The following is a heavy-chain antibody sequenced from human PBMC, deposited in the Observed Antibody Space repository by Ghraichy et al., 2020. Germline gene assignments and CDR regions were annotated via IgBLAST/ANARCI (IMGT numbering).Heavy chain of an antibody. J-gene: IGHJ4*02. V-gene: IGHV3-15*01. CDR1: GFTFSNAW. D-gene: IGHD5-24*01. CDR3: TTDRVAPRQYYFDF. Sequence: GGSLRLSCAASGFTFSNAWMSWVRQAPGKGLEWVGRIKSKTDGGTTDYAAPVKGRFTISRDDSKNTLYLQMNSLKTEDTAVYYCTTDRVAPRQYYFDFWGQGTLVTVSS. CDR2: IKSKTDGGTT.